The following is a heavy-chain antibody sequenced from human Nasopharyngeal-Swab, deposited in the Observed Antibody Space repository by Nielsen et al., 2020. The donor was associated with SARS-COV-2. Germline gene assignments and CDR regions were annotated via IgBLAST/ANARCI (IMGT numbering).Heavy chain of an antibody. CDR3: ARRYGDYEGSFEY. CDR2: ISTSSSTI. Sequence: SLKISCAASGVTFSSYSMNWVRQAPGKGLEWVSYISTSSSTIYYADSVKGRFTISRDNARNSLYLQMNSLRDEDTAVYYCARRYGDYEGSFEYWGQGTLVTVSS. D-gene: IGHD4-17*01. V-gene: IGHV3-48*02. J-gene: IGHJ4*02. CDR1: GVTFSSYS.